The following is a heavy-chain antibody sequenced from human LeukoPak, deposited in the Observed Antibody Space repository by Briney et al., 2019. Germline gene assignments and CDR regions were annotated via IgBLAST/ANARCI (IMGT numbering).Heavy chain of an antibody. J-gene: IGHJ3*02. CDR2: IRGSGGLT. Sequence: GGSLRLSCAASGFTYHDYAMMWVRQAPGRGLEWVSAIRGSGGLTFYADSVKGRFTISRDNSKNTLYLQMNSLRAEDTAVYYCARDSNGDYIGAFDMCGQGTKVTVSS. CDR1: GFTYHDYA. CDR3: ARDSNGDYIGAFDM. V-gene: IGHV3-23*01. D-gene: IGHD4-17*01.